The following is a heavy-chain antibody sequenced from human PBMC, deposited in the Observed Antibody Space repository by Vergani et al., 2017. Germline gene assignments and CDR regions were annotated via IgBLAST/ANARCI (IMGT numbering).Heavy chain of an antibody. V-gene: IGHV4-59*12. CDR3: ARVNKIAAPSGVYYYYYMDV. D-gene: IGHD6-6*01. CDR1: GGSISSYY. J-gene: IGHJ6*03. Sequence: QVQLQESGPGLVKPSETLSLTCTVSGGSISSYYWSWIRQPPGKGLEWIGYIYYSGSTNYNPSLKSRVTISVDTSKNQFSLKLSSVTAADTAVYYCARVNKIAAPSGVYYYYYMDVWGKGTTVTVSS. CDR2: IYYSGST.